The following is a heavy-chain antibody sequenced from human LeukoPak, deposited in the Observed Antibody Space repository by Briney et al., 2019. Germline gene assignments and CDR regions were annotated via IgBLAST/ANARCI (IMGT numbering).Heavy chain of an antibody. CDR1: GGTFSSYA. Sequence: RASVKVSCKASGGTFSSYAISWVRQAPGQGLEWMGGNIPIFGTANYAQKFQGRVTITADESTSTAYMELSSLRSEDTAVYYCARDGPVYGDYVNQFDYWGQGTLVTVSS. CDR3: ARDGPVYGDYVNQFDY. D-gene: IGHD4-17*01. V-gene: IGHV1-69*13. CDR2: NIPIFGTA. J-gene: IGHJ4*02.